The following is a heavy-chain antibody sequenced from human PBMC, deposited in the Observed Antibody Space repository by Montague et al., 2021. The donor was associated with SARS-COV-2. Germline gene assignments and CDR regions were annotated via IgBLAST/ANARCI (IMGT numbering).Heavy chain of an antibody. Sequence: SETLSLTCSVSGDSISRHHYFWAWIRQPPGMGLEWIGSIYFTGKTYYHPSLKSRVTISIDTSKNHFSLRLSSVTAADSAVFYCARWGLNNAFDIWGLGTMITISS. CDR2: IYFTGKT. CDR1: GDSISRHHYF. D-gene: IGHD1/OR15-1a*01. J-gene: IGHJ3*02. V-gene: IGHV4-39*02. CDR3: ARWGLNNAFDI.